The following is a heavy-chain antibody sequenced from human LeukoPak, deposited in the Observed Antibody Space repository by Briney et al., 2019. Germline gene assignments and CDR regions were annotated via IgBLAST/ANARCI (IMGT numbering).Heavy chain of an antibody. CDR3: ASTSNYGPNNYYYYYYMDV. V-gene: IGHV4-59*08. CDR2: IYYSGST. CDR1: GGSISSYY. Sequence: SETLSLTCTVSGGSISSYYWSWIRQPPGKGLEWIGYIYYSGSTNYNPSLKSRVTISVDTSKNQFSLKLSSVTAADTAVYYCASTSNYGPNNYYYYYYMDVWGKGTTVTVSS. D-gene: IGHD4-11*01. J-gene: IGHJ6*03.